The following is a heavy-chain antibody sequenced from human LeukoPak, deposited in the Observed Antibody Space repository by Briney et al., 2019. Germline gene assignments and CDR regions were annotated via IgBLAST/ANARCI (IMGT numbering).Heavy chain of an antibody. CDR1: GGSISSSSYY. CDR3: ARGLTYYYGSGRPGHDAFDI. CDR2: IYYSGST. V-gene: IGHV4-39*01. D-gene: IGHD3-10*01. J-gene: IGHJ3*02. Sequence: PSETLSLTCTVSGGSISSSSYYWGWIRQPPGKGLEWIGTIYYSGSTYYNPSLKSRVTISVDTSKNQFSLKLSSVTAADTAVYYCARGLTYYYGSGRPGHDAFDIWGQGTMVTVSS.